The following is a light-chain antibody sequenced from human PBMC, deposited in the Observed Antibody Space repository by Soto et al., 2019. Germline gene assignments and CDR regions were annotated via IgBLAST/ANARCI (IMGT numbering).Light chain of an antibody. V-gene: IGKV1-5*03. J-gene: IGKJ1*01. CDR3: QQYNNYFWA. Sequence: EIRMSKSPFTLSAPVGDRVTITFRASQSISVWLAWYQQKAGKAPNLLIYKASRLESGVPSRFSGSGSETEFTLTISGLQPGDSATYYCQQYNNYFWAFGQGTKLDIK. CDR1: QSISVW. CDR2: KAS.